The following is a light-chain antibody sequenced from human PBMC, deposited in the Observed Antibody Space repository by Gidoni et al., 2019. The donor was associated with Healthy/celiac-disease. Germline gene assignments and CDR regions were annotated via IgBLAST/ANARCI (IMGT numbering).Light chain of an antibody. CDR1: KLGAKY. V-gene: IGLV3-1*01. CDR2: QDS. J-gene: IGLJ2*01. Sequence: SYELTQPPSVSVPPGQPASITCSGDKLGAKYACWYQQKPGQSPVLVIYQDSKRPSGIPERFSGSNSGNTATLTISGTQAMDEADYYCQAWDSSNVVFGGGTKLTV. CDR3: QAWDSSNVV.